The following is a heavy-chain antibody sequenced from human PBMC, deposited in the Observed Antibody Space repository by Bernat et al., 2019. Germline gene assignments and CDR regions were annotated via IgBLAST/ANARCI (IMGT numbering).Heavy chain of an antibody. CDR3: ARAGSSSSPENP. CDR2: ISGSGGST. V-gene: IGHV3-23*01. Sequence: EVQLLESGGGLVQPGGSLRLSCAASGFTFSSYAMSWVRQAPGKGLDWVSAISGSGGSTYYADSVKGRFTISRDNSKNTLYLQMNSLRAEDTAAYYCARAGSSSSPENPWGQETLGTVSS. CDR1: GFTFSSYA. J-gene: IGHJ5*02. D-gene: IGHD6-13*01.